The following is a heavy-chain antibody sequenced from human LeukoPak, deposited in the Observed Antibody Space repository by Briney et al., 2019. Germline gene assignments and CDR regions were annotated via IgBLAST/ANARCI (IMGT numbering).Heavy chain of an antibody. V-gene: IGHV1-18*01. J-gene: IGHJ6*03. CDR2: ISAYNGNT. CDR3: ARGILDATYYYYYMDV. D-gene: IGHD1-1*01. CDR1: GYTFFSYG. Sequence: ASVKVSCKASGYTFFSYGISWVRQAPGQGLEWMGWISAYNGNTKYAQKLQGRVTMTTDTSTSTAYMELRSLRSDDTAVYYCARGILDATYYYYYMDVWGKGTTVTVSS.